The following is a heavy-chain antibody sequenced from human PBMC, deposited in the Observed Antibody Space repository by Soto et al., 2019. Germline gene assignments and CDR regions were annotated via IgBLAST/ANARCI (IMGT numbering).Heavy chain of an antibody. CDR1: GFTFSSYA. D-gene: IGHD6-13*01. Sequence: EVQLLESGGGLVQPGGSLRLSCAASGFTFSSYAMSWVRQAPGKGLEWVSAISGSGGSTYYADSVKGRFTISRDNSKNTLYLPMNSLIAEDTAVYYCAKENGYSSSWFEFDYWGQGTLVTVSS. V-gene: IGHV3-23*01. CDR3: AKENGYSSSWFEFDY. CDR2: ISGSGGST. J-gene: IGHJ4*02.